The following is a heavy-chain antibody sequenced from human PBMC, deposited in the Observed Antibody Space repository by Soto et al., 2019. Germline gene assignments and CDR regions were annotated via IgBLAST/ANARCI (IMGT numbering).Heavy chain of an antibody. CDR1: GFTFSSYA. CDR3: AKAISGYNDPLDH. V-gene: IGHV3-23*01. CDR2: ISGSDSST. Sequence: EVQLLESGGGLVQPGGSLRLSCAASGFTFSSYAMNWVRQAPGKGLEWVSFISGSDSSTYYADSVKGRFTISRDHSKNAVYVNMNSLRVEDTAIYYCAKAISGYNDPLDHWGQGTRVTVSS. D-gene: IGHD5-12*01. J-gene: IGHJ4*02.